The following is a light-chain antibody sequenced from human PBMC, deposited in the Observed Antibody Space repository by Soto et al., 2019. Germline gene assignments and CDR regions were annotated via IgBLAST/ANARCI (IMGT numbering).Light chain of an antibody. V-gene: IGKV3-11*01. J-gene: IGKJ1*01. CDR3: HQRQSWPRT. CDR1: QYINTR. Sequence: EILLTQSPATLSSFPGDRVTLTCRASQYINTRLAWYQHRHGQPPRILIYQTSIRDAGIPARFSASGTGTDFTLTISDVQPEDFEVYYCHQRQSWPRTFGQGTKVDIK. CDR2: QTS.